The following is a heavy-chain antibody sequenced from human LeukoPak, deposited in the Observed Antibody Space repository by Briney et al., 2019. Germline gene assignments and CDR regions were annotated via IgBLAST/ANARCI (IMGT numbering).Heavy chain of an antibody. CDR3: ARAIVVVPAAMYYFDY. J-gene: IGHJ4*02. D-gene: IGHD2-2*01. CDR2: IYYSGST. Sequence: PSETLSLTCTVSGGSISSYYWSWIRQPPGKGLEWIGYIYYSGSTNYNPSPKSRVTISVDTSKNQFSLKLSSVTAADTAVYYCARAIVVVPAAMYYFDYWGQGTLVTVSS. V-gene: IGHV4-59*01. CDR1: GGSISSYY.